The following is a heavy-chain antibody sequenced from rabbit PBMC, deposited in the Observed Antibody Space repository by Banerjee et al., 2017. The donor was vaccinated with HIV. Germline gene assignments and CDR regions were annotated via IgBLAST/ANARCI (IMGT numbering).Heavy chain of an antibody. V-gene: IGHV1S40*01. CDR3: ASDIRGHGGFGL. Sequence: QSLEESGGDLVKPGASLTLTCIASGVSFSGNSYMCWVRQAPGKGLEWIACINAVTGKAVYASWAKGRITFSKTSSTTVTLQMTSLTAADTATYFCASDIRGHGGFGLWGPGTLVTVS. CDR1: GVSFSGNSY. CDR2: INAVTGKA. D-gene: IGHD3-1*01. J-gene: IGHJ4*01.